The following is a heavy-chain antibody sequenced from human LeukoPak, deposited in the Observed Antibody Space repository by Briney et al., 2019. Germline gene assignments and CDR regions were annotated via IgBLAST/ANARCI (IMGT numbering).Heavy chain of an antibody. D-gene: IGHD3-3*01. CDR2: IIPIFGAP. CDR3: ARCYDLWSGYYRWLDP. V-gene: IGHV1-69*13. J-gene: IGHJ5*02. Sequence: ASVKVSCKASGGTFSTYAISWVRQAPGQGLEWMGGIIPIFGAPNYAQKFQGRVTITADESTSTAYMELSSLRSEDTAVYYCARCYDLWSGYYRWLDPWGQGTLVTVSS. CDR1: GGTFSTYA.